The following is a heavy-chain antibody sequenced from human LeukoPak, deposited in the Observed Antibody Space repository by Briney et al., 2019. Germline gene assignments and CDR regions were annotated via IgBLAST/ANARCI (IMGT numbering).Heavy chain of an antibody. CDR1: GFTFSGYA. J-gene: IGHJ4*02. V-gene: IGHV3-23*01. CDR2: ISGSGDGT. D-gene: IGHD3-10*01. CDR3: AKAGVLTLVRGVIVDY. Sequence: PGGSLTLSCPASGFTFSGYAMSWLRQATGKGLEWVAAISGSGDGTYYADSVKGRFTISRDNSKNTLFLQMNSLRAEDTAVYYCAKAGVLTLVRGVIVDYWGQGTLVTVSS.